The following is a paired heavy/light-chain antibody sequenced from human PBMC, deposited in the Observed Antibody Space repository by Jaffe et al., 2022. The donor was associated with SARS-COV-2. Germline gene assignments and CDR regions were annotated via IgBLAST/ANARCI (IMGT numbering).Heavy chain of an antibody. Sequence: EEQLLESGGNIVQPGGSLRLSCAASGLTFGSYVMTWVRQAPGKGLEWVSSISGSGSKTYYADSVKGRFTVSRDDRRDTLYLEMSSLRAGDTAVYYCSRVWEDKWSAYYLTSPYSGMEVWGQGTTVTVSS. CDR1: GLTFGSYV. CDR3: SRVWEDKWSAYYLTSPYSGMEV. D-gene: IGHD3-3*01. V-gene: IGHV3-23*01. J-gene: IGHJ6*02. CDR2: ISGSGSKT.
Light chain of an antibody. CDR3: MQALQSPEYT. Sequence: EIVMTQSPLSLPVTPGEPASISCRSSQSLLHRNGKHYLDWYLQRPGQSPQLLIYLGSKRASGVPDRFSGSGSGTDFTLEISRVEAEDVGVYYCMQALQSPEYTFGQGTKLEIK. CDR2: LGS. CDR1: QSLLHRNGKHY. V-gene: IGKV2-28*01. J-gene: IGKJ2*01.